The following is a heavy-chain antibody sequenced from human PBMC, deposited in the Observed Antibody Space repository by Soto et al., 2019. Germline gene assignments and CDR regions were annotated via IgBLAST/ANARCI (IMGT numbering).Heavy chain of an antibody. J-gene: IGHJ6*02. V-gene: IGHV4-59*01. CDR1: GGSISNIY. Sequence: SETLSLTCNVSGGSISNIYCNWHRQTPGKGLEWIGYIFYSGSSNSNASLKSRVTLSVDRSKNQFSLKLNSVTAADTAVYYCARGYNYGLDVWGQGTTVTVSS. CDR2: IFYSGSS. CDR3: ARGYNYGLDV.